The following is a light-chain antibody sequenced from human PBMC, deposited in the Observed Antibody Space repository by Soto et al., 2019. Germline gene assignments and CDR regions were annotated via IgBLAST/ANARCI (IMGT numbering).Light chain of an antibody. J-gene: IGKJ4*01. Sequence: EIVMTQSPAALSVSPGERATLSCWASQSISSNLAWYQQKPGQAPRLLILGASTRATGIPARFSGSGSGTEFTLTVSSLQSEDVAAYYCQQYNNCPLTFGGGTKVEI. CDR3: QQYNNCPLT. CDR1: QSISSN. V-gene: IGKV3-15*01. CDR2: GAS.